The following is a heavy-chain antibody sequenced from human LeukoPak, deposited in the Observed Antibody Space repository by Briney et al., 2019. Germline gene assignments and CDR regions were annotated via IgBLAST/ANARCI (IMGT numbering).Heavy chain of an antibody. Sequence: GGSLSLSCAASGFTFSNAWMSWLRQAPGKGLEWVGRIKSKTNGGTTDYAAPVKGRFTISRYDSKNTLYLQMDSLKTEDTAVYYCTTLYSGYDINFDYWGQGTLVTVCS. CDR3: TTLYSGYDINFDY. J-gene: IGHJ4*02. D-gene: IGHD5-12*01. CDR1: GFTFSNAW. V-gene: IGHV3-15*01. CDR2: IKSKTNGGTT.